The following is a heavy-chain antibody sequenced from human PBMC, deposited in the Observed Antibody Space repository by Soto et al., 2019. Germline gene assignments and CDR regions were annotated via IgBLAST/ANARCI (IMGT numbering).Heavy chain of an antibody. D-gene: IGHD6-6*01. V-gene: IGHV2-5*02. CDR1: GFSLTTTGVG. CDR3: AHRGSSHSFDI. Sequence: SGPTLVNPTQTLTLTCTFSGFSLTTTGVGVGWIRQPPGKALEWLALIYSDDDKRYSPSLKSRLTITKDTSKNQVVLTLINMDPVDTATYYCAHRGSSHSFDIWGQGTMVTVSS. CDR2: IYSDDDK. J-gene: IGHJ3*02.